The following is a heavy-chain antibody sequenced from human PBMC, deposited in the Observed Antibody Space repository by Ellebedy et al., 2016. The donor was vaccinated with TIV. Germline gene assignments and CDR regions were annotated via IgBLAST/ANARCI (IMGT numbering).Heavy chain of an antibody. CDR1: GGSFSGYY. CDR3: ARVWAYCGESFDY. V-gene: IGHV4-34*01. Sequence: SETLSLTCAVYGGSFSGYYWSWIRQPPGKGLEWIGEINHSGSTNYNPSLKSRVTISVDTSKNQFSLKLSSVTAADTAVYYCARVWAYCGESFDYWGQGTLVTVSS. J-gene: IGHJ4*02. D-gene: IGHD2-21*01. CDR2: INHSGST.